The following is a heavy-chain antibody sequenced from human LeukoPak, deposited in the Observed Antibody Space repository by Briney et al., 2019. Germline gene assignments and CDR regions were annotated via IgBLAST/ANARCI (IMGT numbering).Heavy chain of an antibody. Sequence: PSETLSLTCTVSGGSISSYYWSWIRQPPGKGLEWIGYIYYSGSTNYNPSLKSRVTISVDTSKNQFSLKLSSVTAADTAVYYCARLVVVAANGGYYFDYWGQGTLVTVSS. CDR1: GGSISSYY. CDR3: ARLVVVAANGGYYFDY. V-gene: IGHV4-59*01. J-gene: IGHJ4*02. CDR2: IYYSGST. D-gene: IGHD2-15*01.